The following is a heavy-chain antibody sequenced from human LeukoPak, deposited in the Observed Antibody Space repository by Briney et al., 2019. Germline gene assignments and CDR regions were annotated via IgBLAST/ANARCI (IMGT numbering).Heavy chain of an antibody. CDR1: GFTFSSYW. V-gene: IGHV3-7*01. CDR2: IKQDATEQ. J-gene: IGHJ4*02. D-gene: IGHD2-2*01. CDR3: ARFHYCSSTNCYPRHFDY. Sequence: GGSLRLSCAASGFTFSSYWMSWVRQAPGKGLEWVANIKQDATEQYYVESAKGRFTISRDNTKNSLYLQVNSLRAEDTAVYYCARFHYCSSTNCYPRHFDYWSQGTLVTVSS.